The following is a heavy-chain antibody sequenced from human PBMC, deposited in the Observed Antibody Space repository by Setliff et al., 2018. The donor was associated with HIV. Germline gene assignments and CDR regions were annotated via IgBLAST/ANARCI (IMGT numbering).Heavy chain of an antibody. CDR1: GDSVSNASYY. J-gene: IGHJ6*03. D-gene: IGHD6-6*01. Sequence: PSETLSLTCTVSGDSVSNASYYWSWIRQPPGKGLEWIGYIYYSGTTKYNPSLKSRVTISVDTSKNQFSLKLSSVTAADTAVYYCASEAWTSYRSSSGYYYYYMDVWGKGTTVTVSS. CDR3: ASEAWTSYRSSSGYYYYYMDV. CDR2: IYYSGTT. V-gene: IGHV4-61*01.